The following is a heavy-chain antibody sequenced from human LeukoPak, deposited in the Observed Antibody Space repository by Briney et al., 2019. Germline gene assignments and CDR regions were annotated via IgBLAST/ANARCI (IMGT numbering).Heavy chain of an antibody. CDR3: ARFAATPPYYQYYYMDV. CDR1: GGSISSYY. J-gene: IGHJ6*03. CDR2: IYTSGST. D-gene: IGHD2-15*01. V-gene: IGHV4-4*07. Sequence: PSETLSLTCTVSGGSISSYYWSWIRQPAGKGLEWVGRIYTSGSTNYNPSLKSRVTMSVDTSKNHFSLNLSSVTAADTALYYCARFAATPPYYQYYYMDVWGKGTTVTISS.